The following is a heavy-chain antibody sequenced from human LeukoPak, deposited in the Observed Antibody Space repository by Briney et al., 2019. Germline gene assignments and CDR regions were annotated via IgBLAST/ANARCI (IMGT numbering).Heavy chain of an antibody. CDR1: GFTFSCYW. CDR3: ARGGRYYLGY. J-gene: IGHJ4*02. CDR2: INLDRHEN. V-gene: IGHV3-7*01. Sequence: GGALRLSCAASGFTFSCYWLRWVRQVPGKGLECVANINLDRHENHYVVSVKGRFSISRDDVQNSLYLQMNSLRADDTAVYYCARGGRYYLGYWGQGTPVTVSS.